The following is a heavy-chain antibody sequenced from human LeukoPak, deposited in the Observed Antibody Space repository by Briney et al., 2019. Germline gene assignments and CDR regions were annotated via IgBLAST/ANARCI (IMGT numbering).Heavy chain of an antibody. Sequence: SQTLSLTCALSGDSVSSNSAARNWIRQSPSRGLEWLGRTYYRSKWYNDYAVSVKSRITINPDTSKNQFSLQLNSVTPEDTAVYYCARAREEVRYYYDSSGYDAFDIWGQGTMVTVSS. CDR3: ARAREEVRYYYDSSGYDAFDI. CDR1: GDSVSSNSAA. J-gene: IGHJ3*02. V-gene: IGHV6-1*01. CDR2: TYYRSKWYN. D-gene: IGHD3-22*01.